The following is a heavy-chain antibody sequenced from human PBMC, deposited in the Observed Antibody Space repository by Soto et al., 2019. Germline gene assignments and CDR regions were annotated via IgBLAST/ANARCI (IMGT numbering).Heavy chain of an antibody. CDR1: GYTFTSYG. D-gene: IGHD6-13*01. J-gene: IGHJ4*02. CDR2: ISAYNGNT. CDR3: ARDPSGYSSSWIDY. Sequence: ASLKVSCKASGYTFTSYGISWVRQAPGQGLEWMGWISAYNGNTNYAQKLQGRVTMTTDTSTSTAYMELRSLRSDDTAVYYCARDPSGYSSSWIDYWGQGTLVTVSS. V-gene: IGHV1-18*01.